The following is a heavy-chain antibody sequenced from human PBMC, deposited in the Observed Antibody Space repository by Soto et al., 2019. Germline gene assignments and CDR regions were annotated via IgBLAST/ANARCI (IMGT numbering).Heavy chain of an antibody. Sequence: ASVTVSGRASGYTCTSYGISWVRQAPGQGLEWMGWISAYNGNTNYAQKLQGRVTMTTDTSTSTAYMELRSLRSDDTAVYYCARDQVRYYDSSGPPWVPDYWGQGTLVTVSS. V-gene: IGHV1-18*01. CDR3: ARDQVRYYDSSGPPWVPDY. CDR2: ISAYNGNT. D-gene: IGHD3-22*01. CDR1: GYTCTSYG. J-gene: IGHJ4*02.